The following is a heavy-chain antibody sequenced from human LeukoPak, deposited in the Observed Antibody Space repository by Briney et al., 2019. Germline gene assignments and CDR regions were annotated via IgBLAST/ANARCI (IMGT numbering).Heavy chain of an antibody. V-gene: IGHV7-4-1*02. CDR2: INMNTGNP. CDR1: GYTFTGYY. Sequence: ASVKVSCKASGYTFTGYYMHWVRQAPGQGLEWMGWINMNTGNPSYAQGFTGRFVFSLDTSVSTAYLQIRSLKAEDTAVYYCAGISATYQYDFWGQGTLVTVSS. D-gene: IGHD2-2*01. J-gene: IGHJ4*02. CDR3: AGISATYQYDF.